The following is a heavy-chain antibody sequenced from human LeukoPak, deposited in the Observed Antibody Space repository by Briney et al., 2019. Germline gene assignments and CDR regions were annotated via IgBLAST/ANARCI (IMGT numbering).Heavy chain of an antibody. CDR2: IYCSGST. CDR3: VRGYCSGGSCSLIDY. D-gene: IGHD2-15*01. CDR1: GGSISSYS. V-gene: IGHV4-59*01. J-gene: IGHJ4*02. Sequence: SETLSLTCTVSGGSISSYSWNWIRQPPGKGLEWIGYIYCSGSTNYNPSLKSRVTISVDTSKNQFSLKLSSVTAADTAVYYSVRGYCSGGSCSLIDYWGQGTLVTVSS.